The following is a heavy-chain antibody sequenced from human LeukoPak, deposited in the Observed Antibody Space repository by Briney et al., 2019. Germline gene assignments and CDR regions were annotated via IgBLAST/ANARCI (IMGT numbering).Heavy chain of an antibody. J-gene: IGHJ6*03. CDR3: ARGPIQLGINTARAV. CDR2: IRSKAYRGTT. D-gene: IGHD5-18*01. Sequence: GGSLRLSCTGSGFTFGDHAMSWVRQAPGKGLEWVGFIRSKAYRGTTEYAASVKGRFSISRDDSASIAYLQMNSLKTEDTAVYFCARGPIQLGINTARAVGGKGTPVTVSS. CDR1: GFTFGDHA. V-gene: IGHV3-49*04.